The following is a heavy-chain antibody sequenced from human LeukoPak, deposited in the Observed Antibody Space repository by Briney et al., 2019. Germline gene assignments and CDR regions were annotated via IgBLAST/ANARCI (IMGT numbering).Heavy chain of an antibody. CDR2: ISYDASNK. D-gene: IGHD3-3*01. Sequence: GGSLRLSCAASGFSFSSYTMHWVRQAPGKGLEWVALISYDASNKYYADSVKGRFTISRDSSKNMVYLQMNSLRAEDTAVYYCARVFTPNLIFPRQKNAFDIWGQGTMVTVSS. J-gene: IGHJ3*02. CDR1: GFSFSSYT. V-gene: IGHV3-30*04. CDR3: ARVFTPNLIFPRQKNAFDI.